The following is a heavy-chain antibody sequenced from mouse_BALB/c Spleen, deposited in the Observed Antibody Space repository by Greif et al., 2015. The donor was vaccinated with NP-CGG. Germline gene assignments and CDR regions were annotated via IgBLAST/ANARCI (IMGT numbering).Heavy chain of an antibody. Sequence: VMLVESGPGLVAPSQSLSITCTVSGFSLTSYGVHWVRQPPGKGLEWLGVIWAGGSTNYNSALMSRLSISKDNSKSQVFLKMNSLQTDDTAMYYCARDQGFTTATSYYFDYWGQGTTLTVSS. CDR2: IWAGGST. CDR1: GFSLTSYG. CDR3: ARDQGFTTATSYYFDY. V-gene: IGHV2-9*02. D-gene: IGHD1-2*01. J-gene: IGHJ2*01.